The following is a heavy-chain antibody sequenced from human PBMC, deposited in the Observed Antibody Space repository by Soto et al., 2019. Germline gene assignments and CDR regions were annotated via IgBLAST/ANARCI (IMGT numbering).Heavy chain of an antibody. CDR2: ISVYNGNT. J-gene: IGHJ4*02. D-gene: IGHD3-10*01. Sequence: QVQLVQSGAEVKKPGASVKVSCKASGYTFTSYGISWVRQAPGQGLEWMGWISVYNGNTNYAQKLQGRVTMTTDTSTSSDYMELRSLRSDDTAVYYCASGWFGEFVYYFDYWGQGTLVTVSS. CDR3: ASGWFGEFVYYFDY. V-gene: IGHV1-18*01. CDR1: GYTFTSYG.